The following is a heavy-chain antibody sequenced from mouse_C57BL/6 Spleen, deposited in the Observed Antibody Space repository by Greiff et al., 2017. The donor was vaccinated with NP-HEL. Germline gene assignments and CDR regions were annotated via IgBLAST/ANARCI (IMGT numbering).Heavy chain of an antibody. V-gene: IGHV7-3*01. CDR3: ASPTVVATSDWYFDV. D-gene: IGHD1-1*01. CDR2: IRNKANGYTT. Sequence: EVQLVESGGGLVQPGGSLSLSCAASGFTFTDYYMSWVRQPPGKALEWLGFIRNKANGYTTEYSASVKGRFTISRDNSQSILYLQMNALRAEDSATYYCASPTVVATSDWYFDVWGTGTTVTVSS. CDR1: GFTFTDYY. J-gene: IGHJ1*03.